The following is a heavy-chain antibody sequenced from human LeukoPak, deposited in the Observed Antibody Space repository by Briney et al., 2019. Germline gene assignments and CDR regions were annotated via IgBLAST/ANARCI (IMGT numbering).Heavy chain of an antibody. J-gene: IGHJ4*02. CDR2: FYYSGST. CDR1: GGSISSGGYY. CDR3: ATGQSPDTFDY. D-gene: IGHD7-27*01. V-gene: IGHV4-31*03. Sequence: SETLSLTCTVSGGSISSGGYYWSWIRQHPGKGLEWIGSFYYSGSTYYNPSLKSRVTISVDTSENQFSLKLSSVTAADAAVYYCATGQSPDTFDYWGQGTLVTVSS.